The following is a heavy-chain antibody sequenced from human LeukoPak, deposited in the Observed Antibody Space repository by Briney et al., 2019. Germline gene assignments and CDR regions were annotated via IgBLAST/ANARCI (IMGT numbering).Heavy chain of an antibody. CDR3: ARDTPTYYYDSSGYYYSDY. CDR2: ISGSGGST. J-gene: IGHJ4*02. D-gene: IGHD3-22*01. CDR1: GFTFSSYA. Sequence: GGSLRLSCAASGFTFSSYAMSWVRQAPGKGLEWVSAISGSGGSTYYADSVKGRFTISRDNSKNTLYLQMNSLRAEDTAVYYCARDTPTYYYDSSGYYYSDYWGQGTLVTVSS. V-gene: IGHV3-23*01.